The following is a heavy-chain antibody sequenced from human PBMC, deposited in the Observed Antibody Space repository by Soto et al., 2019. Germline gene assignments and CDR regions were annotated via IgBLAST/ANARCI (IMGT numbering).Heavy chain of an antibody. CDR3: AKDPDGYSSGWYYFDY. CDR1: GFTFSSYG. D-gene: IGHD6-19*01. CDR2: ISYDGSNK. J-gene: IGHJ4*02. V-gene: IGHV3-30*18. Sequence: LRLSCAASGFTFSSYGMHWVRQAPGKWLEWVAVISYDGSNKYYADSVKGRFTISRDNSKNTLYLQMNSLRAEDTAVYYCAKDPDGYSSGWYYFDYWGRGTLVTVSS.